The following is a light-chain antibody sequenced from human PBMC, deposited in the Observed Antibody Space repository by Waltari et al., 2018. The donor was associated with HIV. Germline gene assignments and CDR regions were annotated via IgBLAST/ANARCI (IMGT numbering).Light chain of an antibody. CDR2: ADA. CDR1: TPNIGSSN. V-gene: IGLV1-44*01. J-gene: IGLJ2*01. Sequence: QSVLTQPPSASGAPGQRVTISCSGSTPNIGSSNVNWYQQFSRAAPKLLIYADAQRPSGVPDRFSGSKSGTSASLVISGLQSEDEADYYGSTWDERLNGVVFGGGTRLTVV. CDR3: STWDERLNGVV.